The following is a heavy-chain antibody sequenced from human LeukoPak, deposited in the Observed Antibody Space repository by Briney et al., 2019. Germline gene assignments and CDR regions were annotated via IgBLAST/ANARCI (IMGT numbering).Heavy chain of an antibody. CDR2: IYHTGST. CDR3: AREGYYGSGYPFDY. Sequence: SETLSLTCTISGGSVSDYYWSWIRQSPGKGLEWIGYIYHTGSTSYSPSLKSRVTISADTSQNQFSLKLSSVTAADTAVYYCAREGYYGSGYPFDYWGQGTLVAVSS. D-gene: IGHD3-10*01. V-gene: IGHV4-59*02. CDR1: GGSVSDYY. J-gene: IGHJ4*02.